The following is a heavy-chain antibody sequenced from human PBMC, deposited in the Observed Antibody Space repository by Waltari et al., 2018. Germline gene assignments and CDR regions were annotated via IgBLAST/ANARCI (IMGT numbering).Heavy chain of an antibody. CDR3: AVGGAYSGGDY. V-gene: IGHV3-7*01. D-gene: IGHD2-15*01. Sequence: EVQLVESGGGLVQPGGSLRLSCAASGFTFRSYWMTWVRQAPGKGLEWVAQIKHDGSENYYVNSGKGRFTISRDNSKNSLYLQRTSLGAEDTAVFYCAVGGAYSGGDYWGQGTLVTVSS. CDR2: IKHDGSEN. J-gene: IGHJ4*02. CDR1: GFTFRSYW.